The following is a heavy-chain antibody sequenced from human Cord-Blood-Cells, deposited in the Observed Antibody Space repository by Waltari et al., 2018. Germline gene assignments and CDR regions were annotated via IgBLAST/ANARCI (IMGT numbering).Heavy chain of an antibody. D-gene: IGHD6-19*01. CDR3: ARVKGYSSGWHGFYYYYGMDV. CDR1: GYTFTSYD. J-gene: IGHJ6*02. V-gene: IGHV1-8*01. Sequence: QVQLVQSGAEVKKPGASVKVSCKASGYTFTSYDINWVRQATGQGLEWMGWMNPNSGNTGYAQKFQGRVTMTRNTSISTAYMELSSLRSEDTAVYYCARVKGYSSGWHGFYYYYGMDVWGQGTTVTVSS. CDR2: MNPNSGNT.